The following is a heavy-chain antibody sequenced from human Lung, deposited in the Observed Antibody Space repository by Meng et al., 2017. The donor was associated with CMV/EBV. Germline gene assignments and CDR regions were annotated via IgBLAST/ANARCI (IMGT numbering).Heavy chain of an antibody. CDR2: IYHSGST. Sequence: GPGPGKPSGTLSLTWAAFGGPSRSSNWWSWVRQPSGKGLEWIGEIYHSGSTNYNPSLKSRVTISVDKSKNQFSLKLSSVTAADTAVYYCASFPPPGKQWLVTDYWGQGTLVTVSS. CDR3: ASFPPPGKQWLVTDY. D-gene: IGHD6-19*01. V-gene: IGHV4-4*02. CDR1: GGPSRSSNW. J-gene: IGHJ4*02.